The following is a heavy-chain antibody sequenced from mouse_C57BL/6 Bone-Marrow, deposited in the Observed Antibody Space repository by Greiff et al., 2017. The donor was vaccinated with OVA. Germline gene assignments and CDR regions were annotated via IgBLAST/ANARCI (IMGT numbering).Heavy chain of an antibody. CDR1: GFTFSSYA. CDR3: ARYYCGSSYRFAY. CDR2: ISDGGSYT. V-gene: IGHV5-4*03. J-gene: IGHJ3*01. Sequence: DVMLVVSGGGLVKPGGSLKLSCAASGFTFSSYAMSWVRQTPEKRLEWVATISDGGSYTYYPDNVKGRFTISRDNAKNNLYLQMSHLKSEDTAMYYCARYYCGSSYRFAYWGQGTLVTVSA. D-gene: IGHD1-1*01.